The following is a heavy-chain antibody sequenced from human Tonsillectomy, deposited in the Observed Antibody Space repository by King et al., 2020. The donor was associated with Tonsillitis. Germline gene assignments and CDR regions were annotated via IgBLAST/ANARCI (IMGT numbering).Heavy chain of an antibody. Sequence: VQLVESGGGVVRPGGSLRLSCAASGFTFDDYGMTWVRQAPGKGLEWVSGVNWNGGGTGYADSVKGRFTISRDNAKNSLYLQMNSLRAEDTALYHCARGYYYRSGSYYNVAWYFDLWGRGTLVTVSS. J-gene: IGHJ2*01. CDR3: ARGYYYRSGSYYNVAWYFDL. CDR1: GFTFDDYG. CDR2: VNWNGGGT. D-gene: IGHD3-10*01. V-gene: IGHV3-20*01.